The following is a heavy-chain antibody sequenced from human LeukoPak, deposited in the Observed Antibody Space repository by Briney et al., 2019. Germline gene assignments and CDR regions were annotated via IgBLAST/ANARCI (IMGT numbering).Heavy chain of an antibody. Sequence: PGGSLRPSCAASGFTFSSYGMNWVRQALGKGLEWLSYLSNTGNIHYAQSVKGRFTISRDNAKSSLYLQMDGLRAEDTAVYYCARRGDSPMIGDHWGQGILVTVAS. CDR3: ARRGDSPMIGDH. D-gene: IGHD3-10*02. J-gene: IGHJ4*02. CDR1: GFTFSSYG. CDR2: LSNTGNI. V-gene: IGHV3-48*01.